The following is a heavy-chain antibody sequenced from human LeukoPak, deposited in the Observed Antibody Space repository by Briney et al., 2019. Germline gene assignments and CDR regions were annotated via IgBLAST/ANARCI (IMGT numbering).Heavy chain of an antibody. CDR1: GFTFSSYV. CDR3: AKNMVRGVRDAFDI. CDR2: IKQDGSET. J-gene: IGHJ3*02. Sequence: QPGRSLRLSCAASGFTFSSYVMHWVRQAPGKGLEWVASIKQDGSETHYVDSVRGRFTISSDNAKNAVYLQMNSLRAEDTAVYYCAKNMVRGVRDAFDIWGQGTMVTVSS. V-gene: IGHV3-7*01. D-gene: IGHD3-10*01.